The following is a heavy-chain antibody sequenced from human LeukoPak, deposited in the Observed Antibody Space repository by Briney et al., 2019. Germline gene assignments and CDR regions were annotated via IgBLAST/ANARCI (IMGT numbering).Heavy chain of an antibody. CDR2: IYTSGST. D-gene: IGHD6-6*01. J-gene: IGHJ6*03. CDR1: GGSISSYY. Sequence: SETLSLTCTVSGGSISSYYWSWIRQPPGKGLEWIGYIYTSGSTNYNPPLKSRVTISVDTSKNQFSLKLSSVTAADTAVYYCARHGGIAARPGYYYMDVWGKGTTVTVSS. CDR3: ARHGGIAARPGYYYMDV. V-gene: IGHV4-4*09.